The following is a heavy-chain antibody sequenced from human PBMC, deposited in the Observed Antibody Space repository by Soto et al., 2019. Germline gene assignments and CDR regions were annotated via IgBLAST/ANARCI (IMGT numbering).Heavy chain of an antibody. V-gene: IGHV1-8*01. J-gene: IGHJ6*02. Sequence: QVQLVQSGAEVKKPGASVKVSCKASGYTFTSYYINWVRQATGQGLEWMGWMNPNSGNTGYAQKFQGRVTMTRNTSISTAYMELSTPRSEDTAVHYCAREKTSYGMDVWGQGTTVTVSS. CDR3: AREKTSYGMDV. CDR2: MNPNSGNT. CDR1: GYTFTSYY.